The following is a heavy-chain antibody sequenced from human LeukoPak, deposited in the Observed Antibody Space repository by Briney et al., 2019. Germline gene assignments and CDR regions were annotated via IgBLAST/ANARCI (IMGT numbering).Heavy chain of an antibody. CDR2: ISYDGSNK. CDR3: AMGPLGGYSSSWFDY. D-gene: IGHD6-13*01. Sequence: GGSLRLSCAASGFTFSSYAMHWVRQAPGKGLEWVAVISYDGSNKYYADSVKGRFTISRNNSKNTLYLQMNSLRAEDTAVYYCAMGPLGGYSSSWFDYWGQGTLVTVSS. CDR1: GFTFSSYA. V-gene: IGHV3-30-3*01. J-gene: IGHJ4*02.